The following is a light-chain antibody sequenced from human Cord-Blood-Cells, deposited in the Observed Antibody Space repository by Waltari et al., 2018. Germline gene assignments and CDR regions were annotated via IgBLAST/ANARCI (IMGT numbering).Light chain of an antibody. J-gene: IGLJ1*01. CDR1: RSNTGSNT. CDR2: RNN. CDR3: AAWDDSLNGYV. Sequence: QSVLTQPPSASGTPGQTVPIPCSGRRSNTGSNTVNWYQQLPGTAPKPLIYRNNQRPSGVPDRFSGSKSGTSASLAISGLQAEDEADYYCAAWDDSLNGYVFGTGTKVTVL. V-gene: IGLV1-44*01.